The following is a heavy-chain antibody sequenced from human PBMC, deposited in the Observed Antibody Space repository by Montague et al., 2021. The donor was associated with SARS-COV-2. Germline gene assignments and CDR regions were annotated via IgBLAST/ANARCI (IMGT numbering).Heavy chain of an antibody. V-gene: IGHV4-59*01. Sequence: SETLSLICTVSGGSISGYYWSWIRQPPGKGLEWIGYIYYSGSTKYNPFLESRVTVSVDRSKNQVSLKLSSVTAADTAVYYCARLLRSCTNGVCRTYYYYAMDVWGQGTTVTVSS. CDR3: ARLLRSCTNGVCRTYYYYAMDV. J-gene: IGHJ6*02. D-gene: IGHD2-8*01. CDR2: IYYSGST. CDR1: GGSISGYY.